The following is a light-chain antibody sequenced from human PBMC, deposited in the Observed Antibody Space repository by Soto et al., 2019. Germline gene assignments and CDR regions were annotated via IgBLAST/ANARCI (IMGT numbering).Light chain of an antibody. CDR3: QQSYDMPIT. CDR1: QTISNY. Sequence: DIQMTHSPSSLSASVVDRVTVTCRASQTISNYLNWYQQKPGKAPKVLIYTASSLQSGVPSRFSGSGSGTDFTLTISSLQPEDFATYYCQQSYDMPITFGQGTRLEI. V-gene: IGKV1-39*01. CDR2: TAS. J-gene: IGKJ5*01.